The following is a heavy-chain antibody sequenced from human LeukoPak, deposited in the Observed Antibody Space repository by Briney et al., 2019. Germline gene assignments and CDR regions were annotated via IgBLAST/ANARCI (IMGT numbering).Heavy chain of an antibody. CDR1: GGSISSSTYY. J-gene: IGHJ1*01. CDR2: ITHRGSI. V-gene: IGHV4-39*02. Sequence: SETLSLTCTVSGGSISSSTYYWGWIRQSPGKGLEWIGEITHRGSINYNPSLKSRVAMSVDTSKNHFSLNLTSVTAADNGIYYCARALAAAVINWGQGTLVTVSS. CDR3: ARALAAAVIN. D-gene: IGHD6-13*01.